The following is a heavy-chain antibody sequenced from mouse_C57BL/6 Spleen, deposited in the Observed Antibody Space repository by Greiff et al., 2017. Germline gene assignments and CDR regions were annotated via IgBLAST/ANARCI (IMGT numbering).Heavy chain of an antibody. CDR1: GYAFTNYL. CDR2: INPGSGGT. V-gene: IGHV1-54*01. J-gene: IGHJ3*01. CDR3: ARSPYYGNYALFAY. D-gene: IGHD2-10*01. Sequence: VQLQQSGAELVRPGTSVKVSCKASGYAFTNYLIEWVKQRPGQGLEWIGVINPGSGGTNYNEKFKGKATLTADKSSSTAYMQLSSLTSEDSAVYFCARSPYYGNYALFAYWGQGTLVTVSA.